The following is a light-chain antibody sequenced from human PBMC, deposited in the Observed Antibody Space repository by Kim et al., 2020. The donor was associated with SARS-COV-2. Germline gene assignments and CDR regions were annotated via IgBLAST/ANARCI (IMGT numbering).Light chain of an antibody. CDR2: QDS. V-gene: IGLV3-1*01. Sequence: SYGLTQPPSVSVSPGQTASITCSGDKLGDKYACWYKQKPGQFPVLVIYQDSKRPSGIPERFSGSNSGNTATLTISGTQAMDEADYYCQAWDSSTYVFGT. CDR1: KLGDKY. CDR3: QAWDSSTYV. J-gene: IGLJ1*01.